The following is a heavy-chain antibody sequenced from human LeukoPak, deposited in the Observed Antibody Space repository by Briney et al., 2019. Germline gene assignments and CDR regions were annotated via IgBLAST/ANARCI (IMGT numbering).Heavy chain of an antibody. J-gene: IGHJ4*01. V-gene: IGHV3-11*06. CDR2: ISSSSSYT. CDR3: TRAKRGPFDY. Sequence: PGGSLRLSCAASGFTFSDYYMSWIRQAPGKGLEWVSYISSSSSYTNYADSVKGRFTISRDNSKNTLYLQMNTLRPDDTAVYYCTRAKRGPFDYWGQGTLVTVSS. CDR1: GFTFSDYY.